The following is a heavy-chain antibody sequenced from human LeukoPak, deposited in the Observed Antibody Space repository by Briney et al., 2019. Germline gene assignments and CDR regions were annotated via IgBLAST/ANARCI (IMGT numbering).Heavy chain of an antibody. D-gene: IGHD2-2*01. CDR3: ARDLPNCSSTSCHRSNAFDI. CDR1: GFTFSSYS. Sequence: GGSLRLSCAASGFTFSSYSMNWVRQAPGKGLEWVSSISSSSSYIYYADSVKGRFTISRDNAKNSLYLQMNSLRAEDTAVYYCARDLPNCSSTSCHRSNAFDIWGQGTMVTVSS. J-gene: IGHJ3*02. V-gene: IGHV3-21*01. CDR2: ISSSSSYI.